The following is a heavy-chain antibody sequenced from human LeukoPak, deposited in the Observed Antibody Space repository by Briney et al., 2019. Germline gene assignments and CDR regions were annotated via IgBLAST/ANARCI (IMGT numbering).Heavy chain of an antibody. CDR3: ARGGLRIAAAGTFDY. D-gene: IGHD6-13*01. CDR2: INHSGST. J-gene: IGHJ4*02. Sequence: SETLSLTCAVYGGSFSGYYWSWIRQPPGKGLEWIGEINHSGSTNSNPSLKSRVTISVDTSNHQFTLKLSSVTAADTAVYYCARGGLRIAAAGTFDYWGQGTLVTVSS. V-gene: IGHV4-34*01. CDR1: GGSFSGYY.